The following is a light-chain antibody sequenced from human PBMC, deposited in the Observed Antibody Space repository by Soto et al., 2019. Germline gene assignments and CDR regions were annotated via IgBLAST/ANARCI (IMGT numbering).Light chain of an antibody. Sequence: SVLTQPPSVSGAPGQRVTISCTGSSSNIGAGFDVHWYQQFPGTAPKLLIYRNTNRPSGVPDRFSGSKSGTSASLTITGLQAEDEADYYCQSFWLFGGGTKVTVL. CDR2: RNT. J-gene: IGLJ2*01. V-gene: IGLV1-40*01. CDR1: SSNIGAGFD. CDR3: QSFWL.